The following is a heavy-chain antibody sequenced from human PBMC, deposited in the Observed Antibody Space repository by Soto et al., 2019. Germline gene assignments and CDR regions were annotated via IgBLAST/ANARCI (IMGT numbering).Heavy chain of an antibody. Sequence: EVQLVESGGGLVQPGGSLRLSCAASGFTFSSYWMTWVRQAPGKGLECVANIKQDGSDKYYVDSVKGRFTISRDNPKNSWYLQMNSRGAGDPALYYLAGQAGAPDSGAQETLVPLPS. CDR3: AGQAGAPDS. CDR1: GFTFSSYW. CDR2: IKQDGSDK. J-gene: IGHJ4*02. V-gene: IGHV3-7*03. D-gene: IGHD6-19*01.